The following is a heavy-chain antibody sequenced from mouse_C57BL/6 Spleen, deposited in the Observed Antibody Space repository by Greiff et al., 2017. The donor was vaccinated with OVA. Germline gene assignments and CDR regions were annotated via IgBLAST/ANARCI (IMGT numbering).Heavy chain of an antibody. CDR1: GYTFTEYS. V-gene: IGHV1-62-2*01. Sequence: QVQLQQSGAELVKPGASVKLSCTASGYTFTEYSIHWVKQRSGQGLEWIGWFYPGSGSIKYNEKFKGKATLTADKSSSTVYMELSRMTSEDSAVYFCARHEVRDYTLDYWGQGTSVTVSS. CDR3: ARHEVRDYTLDY. CDR2: FYPGSGSI. J-gene: IGHJ4*01. D-gene: IGHD2-4*01.